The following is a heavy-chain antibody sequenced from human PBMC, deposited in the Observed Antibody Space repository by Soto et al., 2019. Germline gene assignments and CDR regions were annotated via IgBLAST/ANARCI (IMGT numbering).Heavy chain of an antibody. Sequence: PGGSLRLSCAASGFTLSDYYMNWMRQAPGKGPEWVSYISASSSYTNYADSVQGRFTISRDNAKNSVYLQMNSLRAEDTAVYYCARSVVPAAIRGMDVWGQGTTVTVSS. J-gene: IGHJ6*02. CDR1: GFTLSDYY. V-gene: IGHV3-11*06. CDR2: ISASSSYT. CDR3: ARSVVPAAIRGMDV. D-gene: IGHD2-2*02.